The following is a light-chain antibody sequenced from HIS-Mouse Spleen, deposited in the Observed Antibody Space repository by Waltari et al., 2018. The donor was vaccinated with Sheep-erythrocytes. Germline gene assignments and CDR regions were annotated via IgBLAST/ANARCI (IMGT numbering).Light chain of an antibody. CDR1: SSDVGGYNY. J-gene: IGLJ2*01. V-gene: IGLV2-11*01. Sequence: QSALTQPRSVSGSPGQSVTISCTGTSSDVGGYNYVSWYQQHPGKAPKLIIYDVSKRPSGVPDRFSGSKSGNTASLTISGLQAEDEADYYCCSYAGSSTPVVFGGGTKLTVL. CDR2: DVS. CDR3: CSYAGSSTPVV.